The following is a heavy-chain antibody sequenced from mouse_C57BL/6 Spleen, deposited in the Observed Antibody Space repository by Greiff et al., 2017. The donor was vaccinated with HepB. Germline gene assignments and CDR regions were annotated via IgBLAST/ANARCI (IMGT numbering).Heavy chain of an antibody. CDR2: IYPSDSET. V-gene: IGHV1-61*01. D-gene: IGHD2-4*01. CDR1: GYTFTSYW. CDR3: ARGADDSDVGYFDY. J-gene: IGHJ2*01. Sequence: QVQLQQSGAELVRPGSSVKLSCKASGYTFTSYWMDWVKQRPGQGLEWIGNIYPSDSETHYNQKFKDKATLTVDKSSSTAYMQLSSLTSEDSAVYYCARGADDSDVGYFDYWGQGTTLTVSS.